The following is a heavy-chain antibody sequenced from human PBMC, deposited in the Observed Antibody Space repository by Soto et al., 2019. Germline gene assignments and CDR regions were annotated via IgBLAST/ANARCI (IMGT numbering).Heavy chain of an antibody. CDR1: GGSFSGYY. J-gene: IGHJ4*02. CDR2: INHSGST. V-gene: IGHV4-34*01. Sequence: SETLSLTCAVYGGSFSGYYWSWIRQHPGKGLEWIGEINHSGSTNYNPSLKSRVTISVDTSKNQFSLKLSSVTAADTAVYYCATDSAYGDYDHGRVESFDYWGQGTLVTVSS. D-gene: IGHD4-17*01. CDR3: ATDSAYGDYDHGRVESFDY.